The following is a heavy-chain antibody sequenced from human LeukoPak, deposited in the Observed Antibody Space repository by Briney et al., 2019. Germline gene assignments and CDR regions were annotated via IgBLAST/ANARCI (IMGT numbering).Heavy chain of an antibody. D-gene: IGHD6-6*01. Sequence: GGSLRLSCAASGFTFSSYSMNWVRQAPGKGLEWVSSISSSSSYIYYADSVKGRFTISRDNAKNSLYLQMNSLRAEDTAVYYCARIQYSSSSHPFDYWGQGALVTVSS. CDR1: GFTFSSYS. V-gene: IGHV3-21*01. J-gene: IGHJ4*02. CDR2: ISSSSSYI. CDR3: ARIQYSSSSHPFDY.